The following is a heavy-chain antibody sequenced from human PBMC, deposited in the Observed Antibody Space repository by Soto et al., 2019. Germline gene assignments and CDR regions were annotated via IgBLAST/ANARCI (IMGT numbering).Heavy chain of an antibody. J-gene: IGHJ6*02. CDR2: ISYDASNK. D-gene: IGHD1-26*01. CDR1: GFSFSNYA. CDR3: ARDRGSESYYYYGMDV. Sequence: QVQLVESGGGVVQPGRSLRLSCAASGFSFSNYALHWVRQAPGKGLEWVAAISYDASNKYSADSVKGRFTISRDNSKNTLYLQMNSLRADETAVYYCARDRGSESYYYYGMDVWGQGTTVTVSS. V-gene: IGHV3-30-3*01.